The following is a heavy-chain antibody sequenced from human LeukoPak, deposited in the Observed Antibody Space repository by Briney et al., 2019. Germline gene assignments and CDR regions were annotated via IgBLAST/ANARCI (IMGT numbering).Heavy chain of an antibody. CDR1: GVSISSYY. CDR3: ARVRGGWYWESWFDP. Sequence: PSETLSLTCTVSGVSISSYYWSWIRQPPGKGLEWIGYIYYSGSTNYNPSLKSRVTISVDTSKNQFSLKLSSVTAADTAVYYCARVRGGWYWESWFDPWGQGTLVTVSS. CDR2: IYYSGST. D-gene: IGHD6-19*01. V-gene: IGHV4-59*01. J-gene: IGHJ5*02.